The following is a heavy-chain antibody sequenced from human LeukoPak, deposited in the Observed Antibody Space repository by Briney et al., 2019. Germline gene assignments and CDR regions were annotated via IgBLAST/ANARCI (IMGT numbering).Heavy chain of an antibody. CDR2: IYHSGST. CDR1: GYSISSGYY. Sequence: SETLSLTCAVSGYSISSGYYWGWIRPPPGKGLEWIGSIYHSGSTYYNPSLKSRVTLSVDTSMNQFSLKLSSVTAADTAVYYCARHRSLDRGTTVLDYWGQGTLVTVSS. D-gene: IGHD1-7*01. V-gene: IGHV4-38-2*01. CDR3: ARHRSLDRGTTVLDY. J-gene: IGHJ4*02.